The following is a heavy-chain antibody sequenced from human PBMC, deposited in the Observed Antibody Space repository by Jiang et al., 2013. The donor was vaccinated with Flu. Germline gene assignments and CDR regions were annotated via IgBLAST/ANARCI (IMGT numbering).Heavy chain of an antibody. V-gene: IGHV1-3*01. CDR3: VKDFYDSTFSTCYFDY. D-gene: IGHD3-22*01. J-gene: IGHJ4*02. CDR1: TFTSYA. Sequence: TFTSYAMHWVRQAPGQRLEWMGWINAGNGNTKYSQKFQGRVTITRDTSASTAYMELSSLRSEDTAVYSCVKDFYDSTFSTCYFDYWGQGTLVTVSS. CDR2: INAGNGNT.